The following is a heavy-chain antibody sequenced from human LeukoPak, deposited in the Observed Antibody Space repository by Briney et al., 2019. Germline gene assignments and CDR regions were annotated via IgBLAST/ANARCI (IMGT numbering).Heavy chain of an antibody. V-gene: IGHV1-8*03. J-gene: IGHJ4*02. CDR1: GYTFTSYD. D-gene: IGHD3-16*01. CDR2: MNPNSGNT. CDR3: ATYTGAVDY. Sequence: ASVKVSCKSSGYTFTSYDINWVRQATGQGLEWMGWMNPNSGNTGYAQKFQGRVTITRNTSISTAYTELSSLRSEDTAVYYCATYTGAVDYWGQGTLVTVSS.